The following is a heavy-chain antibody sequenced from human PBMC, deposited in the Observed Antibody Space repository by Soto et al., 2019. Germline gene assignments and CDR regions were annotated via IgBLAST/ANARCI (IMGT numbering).Heavy chain of an antibody. D-gene: IGHD3-3*01. J-gene: IGHJ4*02. Sequence: EVQLVESGGDLVQPGGSLRLSCAASGFTFSSYNMIWARQAPGKGLEWVSYIRSSGDTMSYTDSVKGRFTISKDNDKNSLYLQMNSLRDEDTAVYYCARDPDDLWSGYYFDYWGQGTLVTVSS. CDR1: GFTFSSYN. CDR2: IRSSGDTM. V-gene: IGHV3-48*02. CDR3: ARDPDDLWSGYYFDY.